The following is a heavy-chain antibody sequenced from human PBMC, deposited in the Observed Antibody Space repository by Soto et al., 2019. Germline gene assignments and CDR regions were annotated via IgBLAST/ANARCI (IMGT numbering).Heavy chain of an antibody. D-gene: IGHD2-15*01. CDR2: ITYDGSEI. CDR3: ARDQGYGYSRVADY. V-gene: IGHV3-30*03. J-gene: IGHJ4*02. Sequence: QVQLVESGGGVVQPGRSLRLSCVASGFTLSGHGMHWVRQAPGKGLEWVAVITYDGSEIHYSDSVKGRFTISRDTSKNMVSLQMNSLKTEATAMYYCARDQGYGYSRVADYWGQGTLVNVSS. CDR1: GFTLSGHG.